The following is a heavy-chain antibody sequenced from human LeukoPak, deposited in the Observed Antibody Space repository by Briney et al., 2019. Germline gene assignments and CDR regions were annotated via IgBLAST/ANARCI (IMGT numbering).Heavy chain of an antibody. CDR2: IYYSGST. Sequence: SETLSLTCTVSGGSISSSSYYWGWIRQPPGKGLEWIGSIYYSGSTYYNPSLKSRVTISVDTSKNQFSLKLSSVTAADTAVYYCARVTMIVVVPDIWGRGTMVTVSS. D-gene: IGHD3-22*01. V-gene: IGHV4-39*07. CDR1: GGSISSSSYY. CDR3: ARVTMIVVVPDI. J-gene: IGHJ3*02.